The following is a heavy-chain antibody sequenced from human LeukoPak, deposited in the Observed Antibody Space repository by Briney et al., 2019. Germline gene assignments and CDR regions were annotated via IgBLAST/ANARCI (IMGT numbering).Heavy chain of an antibody. CDR2: INHSGST. D-gene: IGHD6-19*01. V-gene: IGHV4-34*01. CDR3: ARVWGSSGWVDY. Sequence: SETLSLTCAVYGGSFSGYYWSWIRQPPGKGLEWIGEINHSGSTNYNPSLKSRVTISVDTSKNQFSLKLSSVTAADTAVYYCARVWGSSGWVDYWGQGTLVTVSS. J-gene: IGHJ4*02. CDR1: GGSFSGYY.